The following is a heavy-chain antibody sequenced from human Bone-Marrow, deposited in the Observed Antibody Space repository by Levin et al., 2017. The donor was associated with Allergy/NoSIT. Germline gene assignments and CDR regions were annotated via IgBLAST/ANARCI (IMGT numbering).Heavy chain of an antibody. V-gene: IGHV3-33*08. J-gene: IGHJ2*01. CDR1: GFSFSNYV. D-gene: IGHD3-22*01. CDR2: IWYDGSDK. CDR3: ARDPLKIEVTMTVVVREWYFDL. Sequence: PGGSLRLSCAASGFSFSNYVMHWVRQAPGKGLEWVAAIWYDGSDKFYADSVKGRFTISRDNSKNTLYLQMTSLSAEDTAVYYCARDPLKIEVTMTVVVREWYFDLWGRGSLVTVSS.